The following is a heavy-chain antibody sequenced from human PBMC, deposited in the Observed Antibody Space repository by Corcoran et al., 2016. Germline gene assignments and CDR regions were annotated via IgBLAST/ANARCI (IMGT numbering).Heavy chain of an antibody. Sequence: QVQLVQSGAEVKKPGASVKVSCKASGYTFTSYAMHWVRQAPGQRLEWMGWINAGNGNTKYSQKFQGRVTITRDTSASTAYMELSSLRSEDTAVYYCARVGVARIAVAGSAALYYWGQGTLVTVSS. CDR1: GYTFTSYA. J-gene: IGHJ4*02. CDR2: INAGNGNT. D-gene: IGHD6-19*01. CDR3: ARVGVARIAVAGSAALYY. V-gene: IGHV1-3*01.